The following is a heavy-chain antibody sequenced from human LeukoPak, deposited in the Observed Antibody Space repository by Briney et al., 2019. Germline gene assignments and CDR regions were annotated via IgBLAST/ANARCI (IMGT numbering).Heavy chain of an antibody. V-gene: IGHV4-34*01. CDR2: INHSGST. CDR3: ARDLHGSGSLYYYYYMDV. D-gene: IGHD3-10*01. CDR1: GGSFSGYY. J-gene: IGHJ6*03. Sequence: PSETLSLTCAVYGGSFSGYYWSWIRQPPGKGLEWIGEINHSGSTNYNPSLKSRVTISVDTSKNQFSLKLSSVTAADTAVYYCARDLHGSGSLYYYYYMDVWGKGTTVTISS.